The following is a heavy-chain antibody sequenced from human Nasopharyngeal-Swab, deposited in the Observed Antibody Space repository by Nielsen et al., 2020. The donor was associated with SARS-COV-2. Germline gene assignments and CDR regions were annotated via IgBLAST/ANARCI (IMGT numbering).Heavy chain of an antibody. J-gene: IGHJ4*01. CDR2: ISAYNGNT. Sequence: ASVKVSCKASGYTFTSYGISWVRQAPGQGLEWMGWISAYNGNTNYAQKLQGRVTMTTDTSTSTAYMELRSLRSADTAVYYCARDDSSNYDFWSGYYTSVDYWGQEPWSPSPQ. CDR3: ARDDSSNYDFWSGYYTSVDY. D-gene: IGHD3-3*01. CDR1: GYTFTSYG. V-gene: IGHV1-18*01.